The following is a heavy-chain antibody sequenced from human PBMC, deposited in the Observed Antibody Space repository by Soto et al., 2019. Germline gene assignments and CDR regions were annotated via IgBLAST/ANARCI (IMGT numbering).Heavy chain of an antibody. CDR1: GARVRIDW. CDR3: ARERTSKDGLGV. J-gene: IGHJ6*02. V-gene: IGHV3-74*01. CDR2: IISGGSRV. Sequence: GGSLRLSSAASGARVRIDWMNLLREGPGKGLEWIARIISGGSRVTYADSVEGRFTITRDNAKNMLFLEMHSLTVEDTVVYCCARERTSKDGLGVWGQGTTVTVSS.